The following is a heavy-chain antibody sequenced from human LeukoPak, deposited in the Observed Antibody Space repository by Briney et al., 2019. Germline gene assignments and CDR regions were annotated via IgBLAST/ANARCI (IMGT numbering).Heavy chain of an antibody. V-gene: IGHV3-30-3*01. CDR2: ISYDGSNK. CDR3: ARGTPVVVVVPAPPTN. Sequence: PGGSLRLSCAASGFTFSSYAMHWVRQAPGKGLEWVAVISYDGSNKYYADSVKGRFTISRDNSKNTLYLQMNSLRAEDTAVYYCARGTPVVVVVPAPPTNWGQGTLVTVSS. CDR1: GFTFSSYA. J-gene: IGHJ4*02. D-gene: IGHD2-2*01.